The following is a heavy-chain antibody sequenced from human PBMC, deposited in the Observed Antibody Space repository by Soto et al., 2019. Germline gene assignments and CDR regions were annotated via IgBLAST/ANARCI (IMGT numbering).Heavy chain of an antibody. Sequence: GGSLTLSCAPSGFTFSSYAMRWVPQAPGKGLEWSSSIRGSGGSTYHPHSVKGRFTISRDNSKNTPYLQMNSLRAEDTAVYYSAKVKRYCSGGSCYSYYYYGMDVWGQGT. V-gene: IGHV3-23*01. CDR1: GFTFSSYA. J-gene: IGHJ6*02. D-gene: IGHD2-15*01. CDR2: IRGSGGST. CDR3: AKVKRYCSGGSCYSYYYYGMDV.